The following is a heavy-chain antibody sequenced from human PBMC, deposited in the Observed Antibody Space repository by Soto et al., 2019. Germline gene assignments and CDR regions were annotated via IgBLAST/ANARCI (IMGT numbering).Heavy chain of an antibody. CDR1: GYTFTSYY. CDR3: ARAPTYYYCSGSYQDY. Sequence: QVQLVQSGAEVKKPGASVKVSCKASGYTFTSYYMHWVRQAPGQGLEWMGIINPSGGSTSYAQKFQGRVTMTRDTSTSTVYMELSSLRSEDTAVYYCARAPTYYYCSGSYQDYWGQGTLVTVSS. J-gene: IGHJ4*02. D-gene: IGHD3-10*01. CDR2: INPSGGST. V-gene: IGHV1-46*01.